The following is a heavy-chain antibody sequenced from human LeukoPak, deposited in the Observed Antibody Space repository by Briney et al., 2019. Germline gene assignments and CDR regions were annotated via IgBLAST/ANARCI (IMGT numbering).Heavy chain of an antibody. CDR2: TYYSGST. Sequence: SETLSLTCTVSGGSISSYYWSWIRQPPGKGLEWIGYTYYSGSTNYNPSLKSRVTISVDTSKNQFSLKLSSVTAADTAVYYCARDAVRYYYDSSGYPVGYYYYMDVWGKGTTVTISS. CDR1: GGSISSYY. CDR3: ARDAVRYYYDSSGYPVGYYYYMDV. D-gene: IGHD3-22*01. V-gene: IGHV4-59*01. J-gene: IGHJ6*03.